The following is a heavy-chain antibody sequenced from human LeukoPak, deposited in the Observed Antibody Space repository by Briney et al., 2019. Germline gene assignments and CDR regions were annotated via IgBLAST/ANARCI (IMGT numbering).Heavy chain of an antibody. CDR2: ISGSFIGT. D-gene: IGHD3-10*01. V-gene: IGHV3-23*01. CDR3: ARDLGFGELDY. J-gene: IGHJ4*02. Sequence: GGSLRLSCAASGFTFSSYAMTWVRQAPGKGLEWVSGISGSFIGTFYADSVKGRSTISRDNAKNSLYLQMNSLRAEDTAVYYCARDLGFGELDYWGQGTLVTVSS. CDR1: GFTFSSYA.